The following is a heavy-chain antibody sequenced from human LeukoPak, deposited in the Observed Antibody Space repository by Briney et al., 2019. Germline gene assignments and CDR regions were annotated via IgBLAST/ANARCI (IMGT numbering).Heavy chain of an antibody. CDR3: ARVDSSSWAYYYYYMDV. J-gene: IGHJ6*03. V-gene: IGHV4-38-2*02. D-gene: IGHD6-13*01. CDR2: IYHSGST. Sequence: SETLSLTCTVSGYSISNGYYWGWIRQPPGKGLEWIGSIYHSGSTYYNPSLKSRVTISVDTSKNQFSLKLSSVTAADTAVYYCARVDSSSWAYYYYYMDVWGKGTTVTVSS. CDR1: GYSISNGYY.